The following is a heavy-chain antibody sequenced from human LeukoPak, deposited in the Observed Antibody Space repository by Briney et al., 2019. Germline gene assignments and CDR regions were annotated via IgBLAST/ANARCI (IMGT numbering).Heavy chain of an antibody. CDR2: IYYSGST. D-gene: IGHD5-18*01. V-gene: IGHV4-59*01. Sequence: PSETLSLTCTVSGGSISSYYWSWIRQPPGKGLEWIGYIYYSGSTNYNPSLKSRVTISVDTSKNQFSLKLSSVTAADTAVYYCARADSYGQLSLMDYWGQGTLVTVSS. CDR1: GGSISSYY. J-gene: IGHJ4*02. CDR3: ARADSYGQLSLMDY.